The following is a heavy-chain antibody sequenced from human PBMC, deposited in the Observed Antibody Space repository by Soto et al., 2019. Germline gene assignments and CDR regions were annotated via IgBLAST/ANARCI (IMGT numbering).Heavy chain of an antibody. D-gene: IGHD3-9*01. J-gene: IGHJ3*02. CDR1: GGSISSGGYY. CDR2: IYYSGST. Sequence: PSETLSLTCTVSGGSISSGGYYWSWIRQHPGKGLEWIGYIYYSGSTYYNPSLKSRVTISVDTSKNQFSLKLSSVTAADTAVYYCARYYDILPGHDAFDIWGQGTMVTVSS. CDR3: ARYYDILPGHDAFDI. V-gene: IGHV4-31*03.